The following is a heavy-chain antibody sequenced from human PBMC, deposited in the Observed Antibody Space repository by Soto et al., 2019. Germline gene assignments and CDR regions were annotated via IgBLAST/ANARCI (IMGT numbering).Heavy chain of an antibody. D-gene: IGHD3-22*01. J-gene: IGHJ4*02. CDR1: GFTFDDYA. CDR3: AKGVSSGYYFGDFDY. Sequence: EVQLVESGGGLVQPGRSLRLSCAASGFTFDDYAMHWVRQAPGKGLEWVSGISWNSGSIGYADSVKGRFTISRDNAKNSLYLQMNSLRAEDTALYYCAKGVSSGYYFGDFDYWGQGTLVTVSS. V-gene: IGHV3-9*01. CDR2: ISWNSGSI.